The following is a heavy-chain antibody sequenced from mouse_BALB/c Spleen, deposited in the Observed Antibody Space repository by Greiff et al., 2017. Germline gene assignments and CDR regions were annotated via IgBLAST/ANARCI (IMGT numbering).Heavy chain of an antibody. V-gene: IGHV1S81*02. D-gene: IGHD1-1*02. CDR3: ARWKLIPYFDV. J-gene: IGHJ1*01. CDR2: INPSNGRT. CDR1: GYTFTSYW. Sequence: QVQLQQPGAELVKPGASVKLSCKASGYTFTSYWMHWVKQRPGQGLEWIGEINPSNGRTNYNEKFKSKATLTVDKSSSTAYMQLSSLTSEDSAVYYCARWKLIPYFDVWGAGTTVTVSS.